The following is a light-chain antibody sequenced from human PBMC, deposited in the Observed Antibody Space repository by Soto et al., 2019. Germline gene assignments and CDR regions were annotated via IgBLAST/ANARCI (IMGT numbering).Light chain of an antibody. CDR1: QDISSY. J-gene: IGKJ4*01. CDR3: QSLNRFPHS. Sequence: IQLTQSPSSLSASVGDRVTITCRASQDISSYLAWYQQKPGKAPKLLIYLASTLHSGVPSSFSGSGSGTDFSLTISSLQPGDAATSYCQSLNRFPHSFGGGTKVDIK. V-gene: IGKV1-9*01. CDR2: LAS.